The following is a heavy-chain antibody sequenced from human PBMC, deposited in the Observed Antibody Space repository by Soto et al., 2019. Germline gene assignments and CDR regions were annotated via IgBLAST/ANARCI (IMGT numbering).Heavy chain of an antibody. Sequence: GGSLRLSCAASGFTFDDYVMHWVRQAPGKGLEWVSLISWDGGSTYYADSVKGRFTISRDNSKNSLYLQMNSLRAEDTALYYCAKDMGRRIYYYYGMDVWGQGTTVTVSS. V-gene: IGHV3-43D*03. CDR2: ISWDGGST. CDR3: AKDMGRRIYYYYGMDV. D-gene: IGHD2-15*01. J-gene: IGHJ6*02. CDR1: GFTFDDYV.